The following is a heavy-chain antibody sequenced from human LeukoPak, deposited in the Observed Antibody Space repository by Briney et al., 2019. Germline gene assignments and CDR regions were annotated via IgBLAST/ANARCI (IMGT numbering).Heavy chain of an antibody. V-gene: IGHV4-59*01. CDR3: ARHAPYGSGSDDAFDI. CDR1: GGSISSYY. CDR2: IYYSGST. J-gene: IGHJ3*02. D-gene: IGHD3-10*01. Sequence: SETLSLTCTVSGGSISSYYWSWIRQPPGKGREWIGYIYYSGSTNYNPSLKSRVTISVDTSKNQFSLKLSSVTAADTAVYYCARHAPYGSGSDDAFDIWGQGTMVTVSS.